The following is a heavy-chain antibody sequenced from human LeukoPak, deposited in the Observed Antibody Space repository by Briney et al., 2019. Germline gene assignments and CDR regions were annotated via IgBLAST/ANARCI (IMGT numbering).Heavy chain of an antibody. CDR1: GFTFSSYA. Sequence: GGSLRLSCAASGFTFSSYAMSWVRQAPGKGLEWVSAISGSGGSTYYADSVKGRFTISRDNSKNTLYLQMNSLRAEDTAVYYCAKTGDDSATAIYAFDIWGQGTMVTVSS. V-gene: IGHV3-23*01. J-gene: IGHJ3*02. CDR3: AKTGDDSATAIYAFDI. CDR2: ISGSGGST. D-gene: IGHD2-21*02.